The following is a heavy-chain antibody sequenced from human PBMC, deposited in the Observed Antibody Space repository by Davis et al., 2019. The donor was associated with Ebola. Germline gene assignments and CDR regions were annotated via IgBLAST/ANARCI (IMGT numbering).Heavy chain of an antibody. CDR2: IRNEGNSYST. J-gene: IGHJ5*02. V-gene: IGHV3-72*01. Sequence: GGSLRLSCAASGFTFSDYYMDWVRQAPGKGLEWVGRIRNEGNSYSTEYAASVKGRFTLSRDDSKSSLNLQLNSLKTEDTAVYFCVRTYSTSGRWFDPWGQGTLVTVSS. D-gene: IGHD2-21*01. CDR3: VRTYSTSGRWFDP. CDR1: GFTFSDYY.